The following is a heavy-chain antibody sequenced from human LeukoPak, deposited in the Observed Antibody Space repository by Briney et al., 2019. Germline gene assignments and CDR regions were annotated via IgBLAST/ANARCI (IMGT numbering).Heavy chain of an antibody. CDR1: GFTFSSYE. CDR3: ARVGRSSYGLDY. CDR2: ISSSGSTI. Sequence: GGSLRLSCAASGFTFSSYEMNWVRQAPGKGLEWVSYISSSGSTIYYADSVKGRFTISRDNAKNSLYLQMNSLRAEDTAVYHCARVGRSSYGLDYWGQGTLVTVSS. V-gene: IGHV3-48*03. D-gene: IGHD5-18*01. J-gene: IGHJ4*02.